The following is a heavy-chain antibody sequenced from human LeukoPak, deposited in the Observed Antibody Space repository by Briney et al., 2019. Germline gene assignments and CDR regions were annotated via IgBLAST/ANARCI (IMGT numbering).Heavy chain of an antibody. CDR2: ISSSGSGI. Sequence: GGSLRLSCADSRFTFSSYEMNWVRQAPGKGLEWVSYISSSGSGIYYADSVKGRFTISRDNAKNALYLQMNSLRAEDTAAYYCASTIRLDVWGQGTTVIASS. J-gene: IGHJ6*02. V-gene: IGHV3-48*03. CDR1: RFTFSSYE. CDR3: ASTIRLDV. D-gene: IGHD3-10*01.